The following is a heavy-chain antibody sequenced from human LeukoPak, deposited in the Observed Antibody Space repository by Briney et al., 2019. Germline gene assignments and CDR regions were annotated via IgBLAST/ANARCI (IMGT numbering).Heavy chain of an antibody. CDR2: ISGSGGST. D-gene: IGHD6-13*01. J-gene: IGHJ6*02. Sequence: PPGGSLRLSCAASGFTFSSYAMSWVRQAPGKGLEWVSAISGSGGSTYYADSVKGRFTISRDNSKNTLYLQMNSLRAEDTAVYYCAREPYSSYYYYGMDVWGQGTTVTVSS. V-gene: IGHV3-23*01. CDR3: AREPYSSYYYYGMDV. CDR1: GFTFSSYA.